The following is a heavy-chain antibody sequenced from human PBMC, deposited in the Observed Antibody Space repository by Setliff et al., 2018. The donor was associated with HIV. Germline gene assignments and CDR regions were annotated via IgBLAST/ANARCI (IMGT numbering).Heavy chain of an antibody. CDR1: GFTFEKYW. CDR3: HSGYDTEEQSYFDY. V-gene: IGHV3-74*01. CDR2: VNSDGSSK. D-gene: IGHD5-12*01. J-gene: IGHJ4*02. Sequence: GESLRLSCAASGFTFEKYWMHWVRQAPGKGLVWVSRVNSDGSSKTYADSVKGRFTISRDNAKNTPYLQMNSLRVEDTGVYYCHSGYDTEEQSYFDYWGQGTLVTVSS.